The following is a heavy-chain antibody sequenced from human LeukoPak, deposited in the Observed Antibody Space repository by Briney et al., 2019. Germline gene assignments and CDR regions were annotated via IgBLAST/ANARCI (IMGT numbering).Heavy chain of an antibody. CDR1: GGSFSGYY. CDR3: ARGGPLYVWGSYRYTPVTFDY. V-gene: IGHV4-34*01. J-gene: IGHJ4*02. CDR2: INHSGST. D-gene: IGHD3-16*02. Sequence: SETLSLTCAVYGGSFSGYYWSWIRQSPGKGLEWIGEINHSGSTNYNPSLKSRVTISVDTSKNQFSLKLSSVTAADTAVYYCARGGPLYVWGSYRYTPVTFDYWGQGTLVTVSS.